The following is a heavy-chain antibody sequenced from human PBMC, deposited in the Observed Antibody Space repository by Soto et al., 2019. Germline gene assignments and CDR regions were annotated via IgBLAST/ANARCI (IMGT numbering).Heavy chain of an antibody. CDR3: ARGRIYGKRIGGVYGMDV. D-gene: IGHD2-8*02. CDR1: DGSISSGGYS. V-gene: IGHV4-30-2*01. J-gene: IGHJ6*02. Sequence: SETLSLTCTVSDGSISSGGYSWSWVRQPPGKGLEWIGYIYHSGNTYYNPSLKSRVTISEDRSKNELSLKLTSVTAADTAVYYCARGRIYGKRIGGVYGMDVWGQGTTVTVSS. CDR2: IYHSGNT.